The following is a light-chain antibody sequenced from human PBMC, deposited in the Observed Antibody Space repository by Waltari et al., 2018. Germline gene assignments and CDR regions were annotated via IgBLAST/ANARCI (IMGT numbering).Light chain of an antibody. V-gene: IGLV1-47*01. CDR3: ATWDGSLTAWV. CDR2: RNN. Sequence: QSVLTQPPSASGTPGQRSTISCSGSTSTIGRHYVYWYQQFPGTAPKLLVYRNNERPSGVPDRISGSKSGTSASLAISGLRSEDEADYYCATWDGSLTAWVFGGGTKVTVL. J-gene: IGLJ3*02. CDR1: TSTIGRHY.